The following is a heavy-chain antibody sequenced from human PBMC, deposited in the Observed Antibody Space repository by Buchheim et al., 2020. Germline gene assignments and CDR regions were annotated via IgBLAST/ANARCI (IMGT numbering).Heavy chain of an antibody. CDR3: ARHGAVAGTDSGYHYGMDV. D-gene: IGHD6-19*01. CDR1: GYSFTSYW. CDR2: IYPGDSDT. Sequence: EVQLVQSGAEVKKSGESLKISCKGSGYSFTSYWIAWVRQMPGKGLEWMGIIYPGDSDTRYSPSFQGQVTMSADKSISTAYLHWSSLKASDTAMYYCARHGAVAGTDSGYHYGMDVWGQGTT. J-gene: IGHJ6*02. V-gene: IGHV5-51*01.